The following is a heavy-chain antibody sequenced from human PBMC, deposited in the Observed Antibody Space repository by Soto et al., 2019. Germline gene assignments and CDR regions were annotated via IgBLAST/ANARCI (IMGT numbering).Heavy chain of an antibody. D-gene: IGHD3-3*01. CDR2: INAGNGNT. J-gene: IGHJ4*02. CDR1: GYTFTSYA. Sequence: QVQLVQSGAEEKKPGASVKVSCKASGYTFTSYAMHWVRQAPGQRLEWMGWINAGNGNTKYSQKFQGRVTITRDTSANTAYMELSSLRSEDTSVYYCARTVGRWSGYYNWGQGTLVTVSS. CDR3: ARTVGRWSGYYN. V-gene: IGHV1-3*05.